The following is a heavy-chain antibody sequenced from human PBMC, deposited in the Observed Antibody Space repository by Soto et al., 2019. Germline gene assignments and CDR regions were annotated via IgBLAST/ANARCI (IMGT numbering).Heavy chain of an antibody. CDR1: GVSISSGSYY. Sequence: SETLSLTCTVSGVSISSGSYYWSWIRQPPGKGLEWIGFMSYSGITSYNASLKSRITMSVDTSKSQFSLSLSFVTAADTAVYYCATMGTPATGLYFFDNWGQGTLVTVSS. D-gene: IGHD1-7*01. CDR2: MSYSGIT. CDR3: ATMGTPATGLYFFDN. J-gene: IGHJ4*02. V-gene: IGHV4-30-4*01.